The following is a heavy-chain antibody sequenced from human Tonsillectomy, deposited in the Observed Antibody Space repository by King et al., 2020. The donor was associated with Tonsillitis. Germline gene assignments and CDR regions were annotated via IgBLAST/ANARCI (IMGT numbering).Heavy chain of an antibody. CDR1: GDSVSSRNYF. J-gene: IGHJ6*02. D-gene: IGHD1-1*01. CDR3: AGVQNDNWLDYSHSDYPMDV. V-gene: IGHV4-61*01. Sequence: QLQESGPGLVRPSETLSLTCSVSGDSVSSRNYFWSWIRKPPGEGLEWIGYVDYSGNTYYNPSLMSRLTISVDTANNQFSLKLTSVTAADSAVYFCAGVQNDNWLDYSHSDYPMDVWGQGTTVTVSS. CDR2: VDYSGNT.